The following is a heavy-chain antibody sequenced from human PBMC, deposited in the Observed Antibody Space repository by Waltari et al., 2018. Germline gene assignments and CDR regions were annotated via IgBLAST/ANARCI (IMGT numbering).Heavy chain of an antibody. CDR3: ARGRDVFANFDYNWFDP. Sequence: QVQLVQSGADVLKPGASVRVSCQASGSIFSNYAINWGRQAAGQGPEWMGWVNPNSGAAAYAQKFQGRITMTWDTSTSTAYMELNNLRSDDTAVLYCARGRDVFANFDYNWFDPWGQGTLVTVSS. CDR2: VNPNSGAA. V-gene: IGHV1-8*02. J-gene: IGHJ5*02. D-gene: IGHD3-3*01. CDR1: GSIFSNYA.